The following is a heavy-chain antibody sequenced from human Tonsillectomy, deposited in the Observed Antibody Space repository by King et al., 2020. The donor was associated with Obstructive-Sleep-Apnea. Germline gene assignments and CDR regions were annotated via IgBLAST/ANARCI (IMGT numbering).Heavy chain of an antibody. J-gene: IGHJ4*02. CDR3: ARDFAVAGLYFDY. V-gene: IGHV1-18*01. D-gene: IGHD6-19*01. CDR2: LIGYNGNT. CDR1: NYTFSSYG. Sequence: QLVQSGAEVKKPGASVKVSCKASNYTFSSYGMSWGRQAPGQGLEWMGWLIGYNGNTEYAQKFQGRGTMTTDTSTSTAYMELRNIRSDDTAVYYCARDFAVAGLYFDYWGQGILVTVSS.